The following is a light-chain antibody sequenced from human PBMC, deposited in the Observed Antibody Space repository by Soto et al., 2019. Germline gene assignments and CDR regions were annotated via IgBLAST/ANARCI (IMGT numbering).Light chain of an antibody. V-gene: IGLV2-23*01. Sequence: QAVVTQPASVSGSPGQSITISCTGTSSDVGSYNLVSWYQQHPGKAPKVMIYEGSKRPSGVSNRFSGSKSGNTASLTISGLQDEDEADYYCCSYAGSSTLVFGGGTKLTVL. CDR1: SSDVGSYNL. CDR3: CSYAGSSTLV. CDR2: EGS. J-gene: IGLJ2*01.